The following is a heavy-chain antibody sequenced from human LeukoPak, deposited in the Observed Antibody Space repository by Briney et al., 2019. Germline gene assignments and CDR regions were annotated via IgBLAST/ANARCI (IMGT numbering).Heavy chain of an antibody. Sequence: ASVKVSCKASGYTFTSYGISWVRQAPGQGLEWMGWISAYNGNTNYAQKLQGRVTMTTDTSTSTAYMELRSLRSDDTAVYYCARDQFVVVPAAAYYYYGMDVWGQGTTVTVS. CDR1: GYTFTSYG. CDR2: ISAYNGNT. CDR3: ARDQFVVVPAAAYYYYGMDV. J-gene: IGHJ6*02. D-gene: IGHD2-2*01. V-gene: IGHV1-18*01.